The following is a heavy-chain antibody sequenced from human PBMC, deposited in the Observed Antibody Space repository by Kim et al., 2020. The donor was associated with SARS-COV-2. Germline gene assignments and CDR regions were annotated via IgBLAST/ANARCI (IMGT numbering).Heavy chain of an antibody. CDR3: AREAHYYGSGSPTYYFDY. Sequence: SETLSLTCTVSGGSISSGGYYWSWIRQHPGKGLEWIGYIYYSGSTYYNPSLKSRVTISVDTSKNQFSLKLSSVTAADTAVYYCAREAHYYGSGSPTYYFDYWGQGTLVTVSS. V-gene: IGHV4-31*03. J-gene: IGHJ4*02. CDR1: GGSISSGGYY. D-gene: IGHD3-10*01. CDR2: IYYSGST.